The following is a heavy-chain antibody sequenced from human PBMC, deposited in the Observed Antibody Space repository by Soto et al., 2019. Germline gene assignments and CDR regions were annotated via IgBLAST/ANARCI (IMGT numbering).Heavy chain of an antibody. CDR3: ARDRWGPPDY. CDR2: INPSGGTA. CDR1: GYTFASHY. V-gene: IGHV1-46*01. J-gene: IGHJ4*02. Sequence: GASVKVSCKTSGYTFASHYVHWVRQAPGQGLEWMGIINPSGGTATYTQKFQGRVTMTRDTSTSSVYMELNTLKTDDTAVYYCARDRWGPPDYWGQGTLVTVSS. D-gene: IGHD7-27*01.